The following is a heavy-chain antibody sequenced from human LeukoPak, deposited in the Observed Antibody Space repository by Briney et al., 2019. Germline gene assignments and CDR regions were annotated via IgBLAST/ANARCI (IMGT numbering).Heavy chain of an antibody. Sequence: GSLRLSCAASGFTFSSYGMHWVRQAPGKGLEWVAFIRYDGSNKYYADSVKGRFTISRDNSKNTLYLQMNSLRAEDTAVYYCAKGLAAAGKIDYWGQGTLVTVSS. D-gene: IGHD6-13*01. J-gene: IGHJ4*02. CDR2: IRYDGSNK. CDR1: GFTFSSYG. CDR3: AKGLAAAGKIDY. V-gene: IGHV3-30*02.